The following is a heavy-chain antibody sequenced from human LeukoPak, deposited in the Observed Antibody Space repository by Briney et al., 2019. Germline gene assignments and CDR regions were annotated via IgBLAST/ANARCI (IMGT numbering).Heavy chain of an antibody. CDR3: ARRGQTGGYFDY. CDR1: GFTFSDYW. J-gene: IGHJ4*02. CDR2: IKQDGSEK. V-gene: IGHV3-7*02. Sequence: GGSLRLSCAASGFTFSDYWMSWVRQAPGKGLEWVANIKQDGSEKYYVDSVKGRFTISRDNAKNSLYLQMNSLRAEDTAVYYCARRGQTGGYFDYWGQGTLVTVSS. D-gene: IGHD3-16*01.